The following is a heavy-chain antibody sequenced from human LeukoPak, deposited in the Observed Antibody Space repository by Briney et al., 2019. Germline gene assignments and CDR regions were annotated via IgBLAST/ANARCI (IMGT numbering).Heavy chain of an antibody. CDR1: GFTFSSYW. Sequence: PGGSLRLSCAASGFTFSSYWMHWVRQAPGKGLVWVSRINSDGSSTSYADSVKGRFTISRDNAKNTLYLQMNSLRAEDTAVYYCARDLDYYGSGSFFDYWGQGTLVTVSS. D-gene: IGHD3-10*01. V-gene: IGHV3-74*01. J-gene: IGHJ4*02. CDR2: INSDGSST. CDR3: ARDLDYYGSGSFFDY.